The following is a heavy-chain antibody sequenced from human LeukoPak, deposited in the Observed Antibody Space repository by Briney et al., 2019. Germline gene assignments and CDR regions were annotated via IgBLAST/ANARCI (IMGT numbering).Heavy chain of an antibody. J-gene: IGHJ6*02. CDR2: IYTSGST. CDR3: ARDRAVVTNHYYYYGMDV. V-gene: IGHV4-61*02. D-gene: IGHD4-23*01. CDR1: GGSISSGSYY. Sequence: PSQTLSLTCTVSGGSISSGSYYWSWIRQPARKGLEWIGRIYTSGSTNYNPSLKSRVTISVDTSKNQFSLKLSSVTAADTAVYYCARDRAVVTNHYYYYGMDVWGQGTTVTVSS.